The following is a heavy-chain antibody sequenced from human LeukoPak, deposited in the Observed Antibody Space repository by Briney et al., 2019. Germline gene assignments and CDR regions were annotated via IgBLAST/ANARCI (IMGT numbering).Heavy chain of an antibody. CDR3: AKGSGYYGSGSYLDY. J-gene: IGHJ4*02. D-gene: IGHD3-10*01. CDR2: ISGSGGST. Sequence: GGTLRLSCAASGFTFSSYGMSWVRQAPGKGLEWVSAISGSGGSTYYADSVKGRFTISRDNSKNTLYLQMSSLRAEDTAVYYCAKGSGYYGSGSYLDYWGQGALVTVSS. V-gene: IGHV3-23*01. CDR1: GFTFSSYG.